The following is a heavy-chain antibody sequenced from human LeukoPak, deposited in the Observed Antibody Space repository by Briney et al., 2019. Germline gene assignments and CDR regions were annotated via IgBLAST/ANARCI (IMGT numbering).Heavy chain of an antibody. V-gene: IGHV3-66*02. D-gene: IGHD3-16*01. Sequence: PGGSLRLSCAASGFTVSAKYMSWVRQGPGKGLDWISSIYSDGGTNYADSVKGRFTISRDKSKNTLYLQMNSLRPEDTAVYYCARDGGFGGPGGDNWFDSWGQGALVTVSS. CDR2: IYSDGGT. CDR1: GFTVSAKY. J-gene: IGHJ5*01. CDR3: ARDGGFGGPGGDNWFDS.